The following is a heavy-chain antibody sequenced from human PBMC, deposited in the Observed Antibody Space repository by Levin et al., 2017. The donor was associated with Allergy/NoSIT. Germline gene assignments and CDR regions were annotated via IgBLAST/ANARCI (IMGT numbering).Heavy chain of an antibody. CDR2: ISWNSGSI. Sequence: QPGGSLRLSCAASGFTFDDYAMHWVRQAPGKGLEWVSGISWNSGSIGYADSVKGRFTISRDNAKNSLYLQMNSLRAEDTALYYCAAKSSGWYHYDYWGQGTLVTVSS. V-gene: IGHV3-9*01. D-gene: IGHD6-19*01. CDR3: AAKSSGWYHYDY. CDR1: GFTFDDYA. J-gene: IGHJ4*02.